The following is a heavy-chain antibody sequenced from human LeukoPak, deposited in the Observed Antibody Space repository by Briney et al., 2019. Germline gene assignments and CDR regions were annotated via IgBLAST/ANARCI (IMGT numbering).Heavy chain of an antibody. D-gene: IGHD3-22*01. V-gene: IGHV3-53*01. J-gene: IGHJ4*02. CDR3: AKQIDTSGYYSIDY. Sequence: GGSLRLSCAASGFTVSSSYMSWVRQAPGKGLEWVSIISSAGTTYYADSVKGRFTISRDNSKNTLYLQMNSLRAEDTAVYHCAKQIDTSGYYSIDYWGQGTLVTVSS. CDR2: ISSAGTT. CDR1: GFTVSSSY.